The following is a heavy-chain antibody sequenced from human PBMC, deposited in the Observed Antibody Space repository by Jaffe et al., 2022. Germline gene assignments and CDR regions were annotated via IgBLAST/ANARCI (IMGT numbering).Heavy chain of an antibody. V-gene: IGHV3-21*01. CDR1: GFTFSSYS. CDR3: ASTPESRYCSSTSCSEENWFDP. D-gene: IGHD2-2*01. Sequence: EVQLVESGGGLVKPGGSLRLSCAASGFTFSSYSMNWVRQAPGKGLEWVSSISSSSSYIYYADSVKGRFTISRDNAKNSLYLQMNSLRAEDTAVYYCASTPESRYCSSTSCSEENWFDPWGQGTLVTVSS. CDR2: ISSSSSYI. J-gene: IGHJ5*02.